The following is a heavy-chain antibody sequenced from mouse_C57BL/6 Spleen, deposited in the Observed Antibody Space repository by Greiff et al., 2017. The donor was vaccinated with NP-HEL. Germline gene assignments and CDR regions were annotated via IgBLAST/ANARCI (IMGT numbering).Heavy chain of an antibody. CDR3: TKAHGNYRGDAMDY. D-gene: IGHD2-1*01. V-gene: IGHV14-4*01. J-gene: IGHJ4*01. Sequence: VQLQQSGAELVRPGASVKLSCTASGFNIKDDYMHWVKQRPEQGLEWIGWIDPENGDTEYASKFQGKATITADTSSNTAYLQLSSLTSEDTAVYYCTKAHGNYRGDAMDYWGQGTSVTVSS. CDR1: GFNIKDDY. CDR2: IDPENGDT.